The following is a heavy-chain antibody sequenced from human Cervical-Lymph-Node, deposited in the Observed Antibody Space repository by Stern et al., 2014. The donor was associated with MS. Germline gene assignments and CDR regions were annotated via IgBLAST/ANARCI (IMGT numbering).Heavy chain of an antibody. CDR2: VSSSSATI. Sequence: EVHLVESGGGLVQPGGSLRLSCAASGFTFSSYSINWVRQAPGKGLEWLSYVSSSSATIYYADSVKGRFTVSRDNAKNSLYLQMSSLRAEDTAVYYCARDDGSTSVDYYYGMDVWGQGTTVTVSS. J-gene: IGHJ6*02. CDR1: GFTFSSYS. CDR3: ARDDGSTSVDYYYGMDV. V-gene: IGHV3-48*01. D-gene: IGHD2-2*01.